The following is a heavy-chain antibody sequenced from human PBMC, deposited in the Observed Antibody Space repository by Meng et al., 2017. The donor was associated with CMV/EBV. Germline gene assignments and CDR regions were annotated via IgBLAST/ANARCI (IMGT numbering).Heavy chain of an antibody. CDR1: GGSISSSSYY. V-gene: IGHV4-39*01. CDR2: IYYSGST. D-gene: IGHD3-16*02. J-gene: IGHJ5*01. Sequence: GSLRLSCTVSGGSISSSSYYWGWIRQPPGKGLEWIGSIYYSGSTYYNPSLKSRVTISVDTSKNQFSLKLSSVTAADTAVYYCARHSSMRLSCWFDPWGQGTTVTVSS. CDR3: ARHSSMRLSCWFDP.